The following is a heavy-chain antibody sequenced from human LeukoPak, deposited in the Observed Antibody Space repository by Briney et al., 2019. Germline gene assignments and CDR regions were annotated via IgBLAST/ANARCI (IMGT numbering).Heavy chain of an antibody. CDR3: ARAHPRGGDTAMVNDAFDI. Sequence: ASVKVSCKASGGTFSSYAISWVRQAPGQGLEWMGRIIPILGIANYAQKFQGRVTITADKSTSTAYMELSSLRSEDTAVYYCARAHPRGGDTAMVNDAFDIWGQGTMVTVSS. D-gene: IGHD5-18*01. J-gene: IGHJ3*02. CDR2: IIPILGIA. V-gene: IGHV1-69*04. CDR1: GGTFSSYA.